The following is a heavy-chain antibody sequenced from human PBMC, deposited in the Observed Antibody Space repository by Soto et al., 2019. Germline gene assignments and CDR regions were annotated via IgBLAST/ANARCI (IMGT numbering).Heavy chain of an antibody. D-gene: IGHD2-2*01. V-gene: IGHV4-30-4*01. CDR2: IYYSGST. J-gene: IGHJ5*02. CDR1: DGTIRSGDCY. CDR3: ARATIVLVPAAMVSHWFDP. Sequence: SEPLSLPCTVSDGTIRSGDCYWSRIRQPPGKGLEWIGYIYYSGSTYYNPSLKSRVTISVDTSKNQFSLKLSSVTAADTAVYYCARATIVLVPAAMVSHWFDPWGQGTLVTVSS.